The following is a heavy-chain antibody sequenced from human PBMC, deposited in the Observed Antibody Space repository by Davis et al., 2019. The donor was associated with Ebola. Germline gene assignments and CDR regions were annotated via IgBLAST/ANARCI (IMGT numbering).Heavy chain of an antibody. J-gene: IGHJ5*02. D-gene: IGHD4-11*01. V-gene: IGHV4-59*08. CDR2: IYYSGST. CDR3: ARSSLLYSNYVGFDP. CDR1: GGSISSYY. Sequence: SETLSLTCTVSGGSISSYYWSWLRQPPGKGLEWIGYIYYSGSTNYNPSLKSRVTISVDTSKNQFSLKLSSVTAADTAVYYCARSSLLYSNYVGFDPWGQGTLVTVSS.